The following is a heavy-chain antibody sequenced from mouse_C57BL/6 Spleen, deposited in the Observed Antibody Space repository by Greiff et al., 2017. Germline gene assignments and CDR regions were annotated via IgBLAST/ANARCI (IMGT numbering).Heavy chain of an antibody. D-gene: IGHD2-4*01. CDR1: GFTFSDYG. V-gene: IGHV5-17*01. CDR3: AREYDYPLYAMGY. CDR2: ISSGSSTI. Sequence: EVKLMESGGGLVKPGGSLKLSCAASGFTFSDYGMHWVRQAPEKGLEWVAYISSGSSTIYYADTVKGRFTISRDNAKNTLFLQLTRLRSEDTAMYYCAREYDYPLYAMGYWGQGTSVTVSS. J-gene: IGHJ4*01.